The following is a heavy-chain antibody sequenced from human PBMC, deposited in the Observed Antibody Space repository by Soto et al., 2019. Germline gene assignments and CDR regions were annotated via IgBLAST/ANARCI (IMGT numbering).Heavy chain of an antibody. D-gene: IGHD3-3*01. Sequence: SETLSLTCAVSGYSIISGHYWGWIRQPPGKGPEWIGSIYHSGSTYYNPSLKSRVSISVDTSKDDFSLKLNSVTAADTAVYYCARASATDYDFWSGYRSFDAFDIWGQGTMVTVSS. CDR3: ARASATDYDFWSGYRSFDAFDI. CDR1: GYSIISGHY. J-gene: IGHJ3*02. V-gene: IGHV4-38-2*01. CDR2: IYHSGST.